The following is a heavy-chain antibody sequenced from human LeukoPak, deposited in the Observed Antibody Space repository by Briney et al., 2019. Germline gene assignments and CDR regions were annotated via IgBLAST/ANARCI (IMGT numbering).Heavy chain of an antibody. CDR1: AGSFSGYY. CDR3: ARPNFGGSWTDAFDI. CDR2: IYYSGST. D-gene: IGHD6-13*01. J-gene: IGHJ3*02. V-gene: IGHV4-34*01. Sequence: SETLSLTCAVYAGSFSGYYWSWIRQPPGKGLEWIGSIYYSGSTYYNPSLKSRVTISADTSKNHFSLKLRSVTAADTAVYYCARPNFGGSWTDAFDIWGRGTMVTVSS.